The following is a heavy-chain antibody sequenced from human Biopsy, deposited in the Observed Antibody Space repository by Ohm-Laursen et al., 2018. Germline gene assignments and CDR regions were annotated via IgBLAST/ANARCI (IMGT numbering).Heavy chain of an antibody. CDR2: IIPYFLRT. D-gene: IGHD2-2*01. V-gene: IGHV1-69*05. CDR1: GDTFNRYG. CDR3: ARDYQPKIMTIHYYYYGMDV. Sequence: GSSVKVSCKASGDTFNRYGLNWVRQAPGQGLEWMGGIIPYFLRTHIAQKFQGRVTITTDTSTSTGYMELRSLRSDDTAVYYCARDYQPKIMTIHYYYYGMDVWGLGTTVTVSS. J-gene: IGHJ6*02.